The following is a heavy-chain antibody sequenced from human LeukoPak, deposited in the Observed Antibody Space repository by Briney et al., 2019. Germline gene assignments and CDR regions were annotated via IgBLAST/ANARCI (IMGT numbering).Heavy chain of an antibody. D-gene: IGHD1-1*01. CDR2: IKSKTDGGTT. Sequence: GGSLRLSCAASGFTFSNAWMSWVRQAPGKGLEWVGRIKSKTDGGTTDYAAPVKGRFTISRDDSKNTLYLQMNSLKTEDTAVYYCTINEHYYYYMDVWGKGTTVTVSS. J-gene: IGHJ6*03. CDR3: TINEHYYYYMDV. CDR1: GFTFSNAW. V-gene: IGHV3-15*01.